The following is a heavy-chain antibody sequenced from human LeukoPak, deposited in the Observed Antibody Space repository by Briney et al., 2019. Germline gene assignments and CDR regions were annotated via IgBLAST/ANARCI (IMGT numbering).Heavy chain of an antibody. V-gene: IGHV1-8*01. CDR3: ARAIRSLDAFDI. Sequence: ASVKVSCKASGYTFTSYDINWVRQATGQGLEWVGWMNPNSGNTGYAQKFQGRITMTRNTSISTAYMELSSLRSEDTAVYYCARAIRSLDAFDIWGQGTMVTVSS. J-gene: IGHJ3*02. CDR1: GYTFTSYD. D-gene: IGHD3-16*01. CDR2: MNPNSGNT.